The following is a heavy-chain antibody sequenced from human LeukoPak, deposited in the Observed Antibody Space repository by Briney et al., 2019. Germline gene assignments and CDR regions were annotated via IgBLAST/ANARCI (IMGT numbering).Heavy chain of an antibody. D-gene: IGHD2-21*02. V-gene: IGHV4-39*01. J-gene: IGHJ4*02. CDR2: IYYSGTT. CDR3: ARLGGGGDPRIFDY. CDR1: GGSISSSSYY. Sequence: SETLSLTCTVSGGSISSSSYYWGWIRQPPGKGLEWIGSIYYSGTTYYNPSLKSRVTISVDTSKNQFSLKLSSVTAADTAVYYCARLGGGGDPRIFDYWGQGTLVTVSS.